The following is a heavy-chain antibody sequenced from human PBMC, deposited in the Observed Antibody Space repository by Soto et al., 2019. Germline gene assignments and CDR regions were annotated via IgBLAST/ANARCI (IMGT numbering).Heavy chain of an antibody. Sequence: VKVSCKASGYTCTVYYIHCVLQSPLQGLDWMGCINTNSGGTNYAQKFQGRVTMTRDTSISTAYMELSRLTSDDTAVYYCARTQTNDYWGQGTLVTVSS. CDR2: INTNSGGT. CDR1: GYTCTVYY. V-gene: IGHV1-2*02. J-gene: IGHJ4*02. CDR3: ARTQTNDY.